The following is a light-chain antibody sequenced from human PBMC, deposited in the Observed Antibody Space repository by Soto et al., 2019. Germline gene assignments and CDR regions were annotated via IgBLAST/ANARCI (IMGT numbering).Light chain of an antibody. CDR3: QQSYSILIT. CDR1: QSITSY. V-gene: IGKV1-39*01. Sequence: DIHMTQSPSSLSTSVLDVVTATVRASQSITSYLSWYQQQPGKAPKLLIYAASSLQSGGPSRFSGSGSGTDFTLTISSLQPQDFATYYCQQSYSILITFGQGTRLEIK. J-gene: IGKJ5*01. CDR2: AAS.